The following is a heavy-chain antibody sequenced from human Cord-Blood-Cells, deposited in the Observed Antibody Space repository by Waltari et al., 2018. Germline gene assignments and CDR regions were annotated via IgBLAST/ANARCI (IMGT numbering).Heavy chain of an antibody. J-gene: IGHJ6*02. CDR1: GDAISSYY. D-gene: IGHD3-16*01. V-gene: IGHV4-59*01. CDR2: IYYHGST. Sequence: QVQLQESGPGLVKPSETLSPTCTAPGDAISSYYWRWIRQPPGKGLEWIGSIYYHGSTNYNPSLKSRVTISVDTSKNQFSLKLSSVTAADTAVYYCARDWGETYYYYGMDVWGQGTTVTVSS. CDR3: ARDWGETYYYYGMDV.